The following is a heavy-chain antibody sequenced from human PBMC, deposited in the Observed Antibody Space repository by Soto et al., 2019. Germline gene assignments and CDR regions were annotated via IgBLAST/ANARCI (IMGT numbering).Heavy chain of an antibody. Sequence: ASVKLSCKASGYSFTSYAMHWVRQAPGQRLEWMGWINAGNGNTKYSQKFQGRVTITRDTSASTAYMELSSLRSEDTAVYYCAREQWLAKQPGFDIWGLGTMVTVSS. J-gene: IGHJ3*02. D-gene: IGHD6-19*01. CDR1: GYSFTSYA. CDR3: AREQWLAKQPGFDI. V-gene: IGHV1-3*01. CDR2: INAGNGNT.